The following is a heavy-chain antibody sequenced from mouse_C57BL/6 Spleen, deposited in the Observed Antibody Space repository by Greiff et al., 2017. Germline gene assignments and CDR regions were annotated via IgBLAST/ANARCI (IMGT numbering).Heavy chain of an antibody. Sequence: EVKVVESGGGLVKPGGSLKLSCAASGFTFSDYGMHWVRQAPEKGLEWVAYISSGSSTIYYADTVKGRFTISRDNAKNTLLLQMTSLRSEDTAMYYCARRAAQATFYYAMDYWGQGTSVTVSS. CDR3: ARRAAQATFYYAMDY. V-gene: IGHV5-17*01. CDR1: GFTFSDYG. J-gene: IGHJ4*01. CDR2: ISSGSSTI. D-gene: IGHD3-2*02.